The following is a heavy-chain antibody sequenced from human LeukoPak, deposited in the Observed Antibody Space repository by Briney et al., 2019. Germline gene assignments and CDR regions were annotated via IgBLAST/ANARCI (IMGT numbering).Heavy chain of an antibody. CDR2: ISGSGGST. V-gene: IGHV3-23*01. D-gene: IGHD6-19*01. CDR1: GFTFSSYA. Sequence: GASLRLSCAASGFTFSSYAMSWVRQAPGKGLESVSAISGSGGSTYYADSVKGRFTISRDNSKNTLYLQMNSLRAEDTAVYYCAKDAHSSGWYKLEYRYFDYWGQGTLVTVSS. J-gene: IGHJ4*02. CDR3: AKDAHSSGWYKLEYRYFDY.